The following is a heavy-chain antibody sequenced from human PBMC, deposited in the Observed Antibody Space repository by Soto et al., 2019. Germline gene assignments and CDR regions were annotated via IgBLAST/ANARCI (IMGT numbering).Heavy chain of an antibody. J-gene: IGHJ5*02. D-gene: IGHD6-13*01. CDR2: MNPNSGNA. V-gene: IGHV1-8*01. CDR1: GYTFTSYD. Sequence: QVQLVQSGAEVKKSGASVKVSCKASGYTFTSYDINWVRQATGQGLEWMGWMNPNSGNAGYAQKFQGRVTMTRNTSISTAYMELSSLRYEDTAAYYCARERSAASTGWFDPRGQGSLVTVSS. CDR3: ARERSAASTGWFDP.